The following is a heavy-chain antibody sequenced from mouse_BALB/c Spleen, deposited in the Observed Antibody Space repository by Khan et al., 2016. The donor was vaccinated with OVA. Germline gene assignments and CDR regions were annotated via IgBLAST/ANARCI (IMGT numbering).Heavy chain of an antibody. CDR1: GSSITSDYA. V-gene: IGHV3-2*02. J-gene: IGHJ3*01. D-gene: IGHD4-1*01. CDR2: ISYSGSP. Sequence: VQLKESGPGLVKPSQSLSLTCTVTGSSITSDYAWNWIRQFPGNKLEWMGYISYSGSPSYNPSLKSRISITRDTSKNQFFLQLNSVTTEDTATYYCAMGRTYWGQGTLVTVSA. CDR3: AMGRTY.